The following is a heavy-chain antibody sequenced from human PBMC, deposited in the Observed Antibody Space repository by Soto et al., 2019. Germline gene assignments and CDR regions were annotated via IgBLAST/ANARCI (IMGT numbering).Heavy chain of an antibody. Sequence: QVQLVESGGGVVQPGRSLRLSCAASGFTFSSYGMHWVRQAPGKGLEWGAGISYDGSNKYYADSVKGRYTISRDNSKNKLCLQINSLTAEDTAVYYCAKARKGSIRPFDYWGEGGLVRVS. CDR2: ISYDGSNK. V-gene: IGHV3-30*18. CDR3: AKARKGSIRPFDY. CDR1: GFTFSSYG. D-gene: IGHD3-3*01. J-gene: IGHJ4*02.